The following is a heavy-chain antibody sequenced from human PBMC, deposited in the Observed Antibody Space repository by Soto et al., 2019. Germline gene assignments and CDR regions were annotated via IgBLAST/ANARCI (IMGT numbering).Heavy chain of an antibody. CDR1: GDSLTGYS. D-gene: IGHD3-3*01. CDR2: INFQGTT. J-gene: IGHJ5*02. CDR3: ERKLEGSVRLVELFSYLRFDP. V-gene: IGHV4-34*01. Sequence: PSETLSLTCGVPGDSLTGYSWSWLRQPPGKGLEWIGEINFQGTTNYHPSLRTRVSMSADTSKSQIFLNMSSVTAADTALYFCERKLEGSVRLVELFSYLRFDPWGPGTLVTVSS.